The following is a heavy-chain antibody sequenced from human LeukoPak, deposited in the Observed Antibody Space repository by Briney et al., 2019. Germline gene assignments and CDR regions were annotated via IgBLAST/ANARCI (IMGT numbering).Heavy chain of an antibody. CDR3: AKEGFRYQLLYGGGFDY. CDR1: GFTFSSYA. Sequence: PGGSLRLSCAASGFTFSSYAMSWVRQAPGKGLEWVSAISGSGGSTYYADSVKGRFTISRDNSKNTLYLQMNSLRAEDTAVYYCAKEGFRYQLLYGGGFDYWGQGTLVTVSS. CDR2: ISGSGGST. J-gene: IGHJ4*02. V-gene: IGHV3-23*01. D-gene: IGHD2-2*02.